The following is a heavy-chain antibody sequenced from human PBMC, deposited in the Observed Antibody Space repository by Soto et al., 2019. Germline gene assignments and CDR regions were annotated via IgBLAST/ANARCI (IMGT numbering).Heavy chain of an antibody. CDR1: GGIFSSYA. J-gene: IGHJ3*02. V-gene: IGHV1-69*01. D-gene: IGHD2-2*02. Sequence: QVQLVQSGAEVKKPGSSVKVSCKASGGIFSSYAISWVRQAPGQGLEWMGGIIPIFGTANYAQEFQGRVTITADESTSTAYMELSSLRSEDTAVYYCARDLRSALGYCRSTSCYNAFDIWGQGTMVTVSS. CDR2: IIPIFGTA. CDR3: ARDLRSALGYCRSTSCYNAFDI.